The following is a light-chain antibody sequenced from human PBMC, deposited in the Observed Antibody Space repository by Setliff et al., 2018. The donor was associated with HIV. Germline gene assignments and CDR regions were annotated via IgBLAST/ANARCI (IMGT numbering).Light chain of an antibody. V-gene: IGLV3-21*04. CDR1: NIGSKS. Sequence: LTQPPSVSVAPGKTARITCGGNNIGSKSVHWYQQKPGQAPVLVIYYDSDRPSGIPERFSGSNPGNTATLTISRVEAGDEADYYCQVWDSSSDHPDFGTGTKVTVL. CDR2: YDS. CDR3: QVWDSSSDHPD. J-gene: IGLJ1*01.